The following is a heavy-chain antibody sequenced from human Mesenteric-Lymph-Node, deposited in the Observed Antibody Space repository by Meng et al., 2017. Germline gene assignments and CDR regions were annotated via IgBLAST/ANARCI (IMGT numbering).Heavy chain of an antibody. J-gene: IGHJ4*02. V-gene: IGHV3-33*01. CDR1: GFTFSSYG. CDR2: IWYDGSNK. CDR3: ARGEMVRGLDY. D-gene: IGHD3-10*01. Sequence: QVQLVESGGGVVQPGRSLRFSCAASGFTFSSYGMHWVRQAPGKGLEWVAVIWYDGSNKYYADSVKGRFTISRDNSKNTLYLQMNSLRAEDTAVYYCARGEMVRGLDYWGQGTLVTVSS.